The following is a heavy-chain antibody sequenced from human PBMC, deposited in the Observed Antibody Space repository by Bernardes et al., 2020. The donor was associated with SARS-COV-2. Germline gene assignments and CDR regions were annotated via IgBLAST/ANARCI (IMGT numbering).Heavy chain of an antibody. Sequence: ECSLFRSCAASGFTFSSSAMHWVRQAPGQGLEWVAVISYDGSNKYYADSVKGRFTISRDNSKNTLYLQMNSLRAEDTAVYYCARGATYYYDSSGYPFDYWGQGTLVTVSS. CDR2: ISYDGSNK. V-gene: IGHV3-30-3*01. CDR3: ARGATYYYDSSGYPFDY. D-gene: IGHD3-22*01. CDR1: GFTFSSSA. J-gene: IGHJ4*02.